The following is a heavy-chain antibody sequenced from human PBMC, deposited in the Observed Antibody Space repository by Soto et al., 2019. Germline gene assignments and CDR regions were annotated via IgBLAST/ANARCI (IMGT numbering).Heavy chain of an antibody. CDR3: ATATRPHFFWLFRAPIGWFDP. CDR2: FDPEDGET. D-gene: IGHD3-9*01. CDR1: GYTLTELS. V-gene: IGHV1-24*01. J-gene: IGHJ5*02. Sequence: ASVKVSCKVSGYTLTELSMHWVRQAPGKGLEWMGGFDPEDGETIYAQKFQGRVTMTEDTSTDTAYMELSSLRSEDTAVYYCATATRPHFFWLFRAPIGWFDPWAQGSLVPVSA.